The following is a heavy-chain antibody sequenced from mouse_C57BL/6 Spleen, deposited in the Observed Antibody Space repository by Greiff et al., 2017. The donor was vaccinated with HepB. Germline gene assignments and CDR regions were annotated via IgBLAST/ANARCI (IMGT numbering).Heavy chain of an antibody. J-gene: IGHJ4*01. V-gene: IGHV1-82*01. CDR1: GYAFSSSW. CDR3: ARSYYGSSYYAMDY. CDR2: IYPGDGDT. D-gene: IGHD1-1*01. Sequence: QVQLQQSGPELVKPGASVKLSCKASGYAFSSSWMNWVRQRPGKGLEWIGRIYPGDGDTNYNGKFKGKATLTADKSSSTAYLQLSSLTSEDSAVYFCARSYYGSSYYAMDYWGQGTSVTVSS.